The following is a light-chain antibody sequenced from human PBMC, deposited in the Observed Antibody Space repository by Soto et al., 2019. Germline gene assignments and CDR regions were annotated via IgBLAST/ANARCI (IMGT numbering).Light chain of an antibody. J-gene: IGKJ2*03. CDR3: QQYYAPPHS. CDR1: ESVFHGSNDKNY. Sequence: DIVMTQSPDSLAVSLGERATITCKSSESVFHGSNDKNYVAWYQQRPGQPPRLLSSWASTRESGVPDRFSGSESGTDFTLTVRSLQDEDVAVYYSQQYYAPPHSFGQGTNLEIK. CDR2: WAS. V-gene: IGKV4-1*01.